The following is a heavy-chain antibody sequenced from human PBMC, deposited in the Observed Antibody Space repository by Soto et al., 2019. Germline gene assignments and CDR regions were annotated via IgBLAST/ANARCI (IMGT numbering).Heavy chain of an antibody. CDR2: IWYDGSNK. CDR1: GFTFSSYG. Sequence: QVQLVESGGGVVQPGRSLRLSCAASGFTFSSYGMHWVRQAPGKGLEWVAVIWYDGSNKYYADSVKGRFTISRDNSKNTLYLQMNSLRAEDTAVYYCARSSRLYSSGWYDWFDPWGQGTLVTVSS. CDR3: ARSSRLYSSGWYDWFDP. D-gene: IGHD6-19*01. J-gene: IGHJ5*02. V-gene: IGHV3-33*01.